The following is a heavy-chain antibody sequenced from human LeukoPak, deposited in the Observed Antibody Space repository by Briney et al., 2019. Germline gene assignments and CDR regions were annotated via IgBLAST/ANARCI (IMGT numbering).Heavy chain of an antibody. CDR2: INPSGGST. CDR1: GYTFTSYY. Sequence: ASVKVSCKASGYTFTSYYMHWVRQAPGQGLEWMGIINPSGGSTSYAQKFQGRVTMTRDTSTSTVYMELSSLRSEDTAVYYCARSLLVYYYYYYMDVWGKGTTVTISS. V-gene: IGHV1-46*01. D-gene: IGHD2-8*02. CDR3: ARSLLVYYYYYYMDV. J-gene: IGHJ6*03.